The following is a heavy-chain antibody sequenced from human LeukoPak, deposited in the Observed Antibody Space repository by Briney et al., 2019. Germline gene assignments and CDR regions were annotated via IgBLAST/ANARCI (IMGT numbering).Heavy chain of an antibody. D-gene: IGHD2-15*01. J-gene: IGHJ4*02. CDR2: ICGSGSST. CDR3: AKDRGYCSSGSCTFDY. CDR1: GFTFSIYA. Sequence: PGGSLRLFCAASGFTFSIYAVSWVRQAPGKGLEWVSAICGSGSSTYYAASVKGRFTISRDNSKNILYLQMNSLRAEDTAVYYCAKDRGYCSSGSCTFDYWGQGTLVTVSS. V-gene: IGHV3-23*01.